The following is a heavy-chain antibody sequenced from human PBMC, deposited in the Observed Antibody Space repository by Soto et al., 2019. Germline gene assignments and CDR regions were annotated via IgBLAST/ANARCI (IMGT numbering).Heavy chain of an antibody. D-gene: IGHD5-12*01. CDR2: KSYDGSNK. CDR1: GFTFSSYG. V-gene: IGHV3-30*18. CDR3: AKIDLRGYSGYDLDY. J-gene: IGHJ4*02. Sequence: GGSLRLSCAASGFTFSSYGMHWVRQAPGKGLEWVAVKSYDGSNKYYADSVKGRFTISRDNSKNTLYLQMNSLRAEDTAVYYCAKIDLRGYSGYDLDYWGQGTLVTVSS.